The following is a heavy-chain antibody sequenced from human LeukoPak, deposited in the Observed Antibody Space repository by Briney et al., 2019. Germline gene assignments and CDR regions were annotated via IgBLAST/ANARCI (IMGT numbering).Heavy chain of an antibody. Sequence: SQTLSLTCTVSGGSISSGGYYWSWIRQHPGKGLEWIGYISYSGSTYYNPSLKSRVTISVDTSKNHFSLKLSSVTAADTAVYYCAREVSGNFDYWGQGTLVTVSS. CDR3: AREVSGNFDY. J-gene: IGHJ4*02. CDR2: ISYSGST. V-gene: IGHV4-31*03. CDR1: GGSISSGGYY.